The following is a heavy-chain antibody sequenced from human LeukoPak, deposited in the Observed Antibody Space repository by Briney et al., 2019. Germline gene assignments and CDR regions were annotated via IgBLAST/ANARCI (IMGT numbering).Heavy chain of an antibody. V-gene: IGHV7-4-1*02. CDR1: GYAFTSYA. CDR3: AREPLPHYYESSGYPDY. Sequence: ASVKVSCKASGYAFTSYAMNWVREAPGQGLEWMGWINTNTGNPTYAQGFTGRFVFSLDTSVSTAYLQISSLKAEDTAVYYCAREPLPHYYESSGYPDYWGQGTLVTVSS. CDR2: INTNTGNP. D-gene: IGHD3-22*01. J-gene: IGHJ4*02.